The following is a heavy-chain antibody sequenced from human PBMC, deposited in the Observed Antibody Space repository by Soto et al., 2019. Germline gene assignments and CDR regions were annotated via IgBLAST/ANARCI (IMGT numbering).Heavy chain of an antibody. CDR2: ILSDGSDK. CDR3: ARVDTGYNSGGGFDV. Sequence: QVQLVESGGGVVQPGMSLRLSCAASKFTFSSYSMHWVRQAPGKGLEWVAVILSDGSDKEYADSVRGRFSISRDNSRSTLYLQMNRLTKEDTGVYYCARVDTGYNSGGGFDVWGQGTMVSVSP. D-gene: IGHD3-3*01. CDR1: KFTFSSYS. V-gene: IGHV3-30-3*01. J-gene: IGHJ3*01.